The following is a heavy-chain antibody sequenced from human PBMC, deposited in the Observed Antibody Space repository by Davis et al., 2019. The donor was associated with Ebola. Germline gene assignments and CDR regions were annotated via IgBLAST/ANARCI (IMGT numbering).Heavy chain of an antibody. CDR1: GYTFTSYD. CDR3: ARDLTGASEYYYYYGMDV. V-gene: IGHV1-8*01. D-gene: IGHD7-27*01. Sequence: AASVKVSCKASGYTFTSYDINWVRQATGQGLEWMGLLNPNSCNTGYAQKFQGRVTMTRNTSISTAYMELSSLRSEDTAVYYCARDLTGASEYYYYYGMDVWGQGTTVTVSS. J-gene: IGHJ6*02. CDR2: LNPNSCNT.